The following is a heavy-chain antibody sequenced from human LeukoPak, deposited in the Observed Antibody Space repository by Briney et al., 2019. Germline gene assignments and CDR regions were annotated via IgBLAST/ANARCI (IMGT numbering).Heavy chain of an antibody. Sequence: SQTLSLTCAISGDSVSSNTAAWNWIRQSPSRGLEWLGRTYYRSKYYNDYAVSVKSRITINVDSSKNQFSLQLNSVTPEDTAVYYCARGGQLRTCYYYYMDVWGNGTSVTVSS. CDR2: TYYRSKYYN. CDR3: ARGGQLRTCYYYYMDV. CDR1: GDSVSSNTAA. J-gene: IGHJ6*03. V-gene: IGHV6-1*01. D-gene: IGHD6-6*01.